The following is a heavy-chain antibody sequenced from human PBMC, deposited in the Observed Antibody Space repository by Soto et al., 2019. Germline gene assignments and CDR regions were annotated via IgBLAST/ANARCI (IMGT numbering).Heavy chain of an antibody. J-gene: IGHJ4*02. Sequence: PSETLSLTCNVSGVTIRGYYWNWIRQPPGKTLEWIGFIYHSGATYYNPSLKSRVTTSVDKSKNQFSLRLASVTAADTAVYYCAREMSYYFDSWGKGTLVTVSS. CDR2: IYHSGAT. CDR1: GVTIRGYY. CDR3: AREMSYYFDS. V-gene: IGHV4-59*12.